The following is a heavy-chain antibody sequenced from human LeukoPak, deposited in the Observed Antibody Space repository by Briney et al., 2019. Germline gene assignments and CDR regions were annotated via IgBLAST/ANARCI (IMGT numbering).Heavy chain of an antibody. CDR1: GYSFTSYW. D-gene: IGHD5-18*01. Sequence: GESLKISCKGSGYSFTSYWIGWVRQMPGKGLEWMGIIYPGDSDTRYSPSFQGQVTISADKSISTAYLQWSSLKASDTAMYYCARQTQLGGWPPHGWFDPWGQGTLVTVSS. CDR3: ARQTQLGGWPPHGWFDP. V-gene: IGHV5-51*01. CDR2: IYPGDSDT. J-gene: IGHJ5*02.